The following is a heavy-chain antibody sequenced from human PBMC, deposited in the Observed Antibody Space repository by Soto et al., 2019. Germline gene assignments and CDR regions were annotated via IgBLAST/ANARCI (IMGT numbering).Heavy chain of an antibody. Sequence: QVQLQESGPGLVKPSETLSLTCTVSGASISSYYWSWIRQPPGKGLEWIGYVYYSGSTNYKPSLTGRGPISAYTSKHQFSLMLSSVTAADTAVSYCARDTTPSLWGQGTLVTVSS. J-gene: IGHJ4*02. CDR3: ARDTTPSL. D-gene: IGHD1-26*01. V-gene: IGHV4-59*01. CDR2: VYYSGST. CDR1: GASISSYY.